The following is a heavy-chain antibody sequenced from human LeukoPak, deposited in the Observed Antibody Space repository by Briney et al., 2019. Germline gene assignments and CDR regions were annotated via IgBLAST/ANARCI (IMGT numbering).Heavy chain of an antibody. D-gene: IGHD2-15*01. CDR1: GFTFSSYE. V-gene: IGHV3-48*03. Sequence: PGGSLRLSCVVSGFTFSSYEMNWVRQAPGKGLEWVSYISHSGSTIYYADSVKGRFTFSRDNAKNSLYLQMNSLRTEDTAVYYCARSRGVDWFDPWGQGTLVTVSS. J-gene: IGHJ5*02. CDR2: ISHSGSTI. CDR3: ARSRGVDWFDP.